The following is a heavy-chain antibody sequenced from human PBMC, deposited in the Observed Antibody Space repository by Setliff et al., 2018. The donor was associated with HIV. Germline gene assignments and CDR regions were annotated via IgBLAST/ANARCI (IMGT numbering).Heavy chain of an antibody. CDR2: MYSGGDT. Sequence: PGGSLRLSCAASGVMFNIYEMNWVRQAPGKGLEWGSLMYSGGDTYYADSVKGRFTISRDNSKNMLYLQMNSLRAEDTAVYYCARDGGMGVYYMYVWGKGTTVTVAS. J-gene: IGHJ6*03. CDR3: ARDGGMGVYYMYV. CDR1: GVMFNIYE. V-gene: IGHV3-66*01. D-gene: IGHD1-26*01.